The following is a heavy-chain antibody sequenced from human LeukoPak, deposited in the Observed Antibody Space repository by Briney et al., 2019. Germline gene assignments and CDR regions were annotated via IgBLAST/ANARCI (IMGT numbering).Heavy chain of an antibody. CDR1: GGSISSGSYY. CDR3: ARGNLWFGEFDY. V-gene: IGHV4-61*02. J-gene: IGHJ4*02. Sequence: SETLSLTCTISGGSISSGSYYWSWIRQPAGKGLEWIGRIYTSGSTNYNPSLKSRVTISVDTSKNQFSLKLSSVTAADTAVYYCARGNLWFGEFDYWGQGTLVTVSS. D-gene: IGHD3-10*01. CDR2: IYTSGST.